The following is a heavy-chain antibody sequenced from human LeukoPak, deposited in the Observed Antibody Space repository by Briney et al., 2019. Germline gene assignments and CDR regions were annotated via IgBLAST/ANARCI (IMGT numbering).Heavy chain of an antibody. D-gene: IGHD3-22*01. CDR3: AKGATHSSSSGYYFDY. CDR1: GFTFSSFW. J-gene: IGHJ4*02. V-gene: IGHV3-74*01. Sequence: GSLRLSCEASGFTFSSFWMHWVRQTPGRGLVWVSRIKSDGSTTNYADSVKGRFTISRDNSKNTLYLQMNSLRAEDTAVYYCAKGATHSSSSGYYFDYWGQGTLVTVSS. CDR2: IKSDGSTT.